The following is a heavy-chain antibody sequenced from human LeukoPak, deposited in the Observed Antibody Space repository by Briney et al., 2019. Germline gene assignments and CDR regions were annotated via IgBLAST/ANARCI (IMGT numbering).Heavy chain of an antibody. J-gene: IGHJ5*02. CDR2: IIPIFGTA. V-gene: IGHV1-69*05. D-gene: IGHD1-7*01. Sequence: ASVKVSCKASGDTFSSYAITWVRQAPGQGLEWMGGIIPIFGTANYAQKFQGRVTITTDESTSTAYMELSSLRSEDTAVYYCAREGGVTGTTFRSESENWFDPWGQGTLVTVSS. CDR1: GDTFSSYA. CDR3: AREGGVTGTTFRSESENWFDP.